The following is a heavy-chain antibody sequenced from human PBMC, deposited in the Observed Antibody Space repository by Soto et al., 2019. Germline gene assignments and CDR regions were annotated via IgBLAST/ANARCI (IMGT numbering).Heavy chain of an antibody. Sequence: SETLSLTCAVSGYSISSGYYWGWIRQPPGKGLEWIGSIYHSGSTYYNPSLKSRVTISVDTPKNQFSLKLSSVTAADTAVYYCARESGVGLRFLDWQPHGLLDYWGQGTLVTVSS. CDR2: IYHSGST. CDR3: ARESGVGLRFLDWQPHGLLDY. D-gene: IGHD3-3*01. J-gene: IGHJ4*02. CDR1: GYSISSGYY. V-gene: IGHV4-38-2*02.